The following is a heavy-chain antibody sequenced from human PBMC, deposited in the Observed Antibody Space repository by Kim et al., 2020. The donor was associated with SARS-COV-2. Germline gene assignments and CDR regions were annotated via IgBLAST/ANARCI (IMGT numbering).Heavy chain of an antibody. CDR3: VGYSSVDYHYYGMDG. D-gene: IGHD6-25*01. CDR2: ILPIFGST. V-gene: IGHV1-69*06. Sequence: SVKVSCKASGGTFSNYGFTWVRQAPGQGLEWMGGILPIFGSTIYAPRFQGRVTITADKSTSTAYMELSSLRSEDTAMYYCVGYSSVDYHYYGMDGWGQG. CDR1: GGTFSNYG. J-gene: IGHJ6*02.